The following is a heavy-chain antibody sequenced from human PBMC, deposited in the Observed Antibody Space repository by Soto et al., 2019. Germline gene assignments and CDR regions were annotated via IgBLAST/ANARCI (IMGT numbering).Heavy chain of an antibody. D-gene: IGHD1-7*01. Sequence: SETLSLTCTVSGGSISSSSYYWGWIRQPPGKGLERIGSIYYSGSTYYNPSLKSRVTISVDTSKNQLSLKLSSVTAADTAVYYCARHETGTRHWFDPWGQGTLVTVS. CDR3: ARHETGTRHWFDP. J-gene: IGHJ5*02. CDR1: GGSISSSSYY. CDR2: IYYSGST. V-gene: IGHV4-39*01.